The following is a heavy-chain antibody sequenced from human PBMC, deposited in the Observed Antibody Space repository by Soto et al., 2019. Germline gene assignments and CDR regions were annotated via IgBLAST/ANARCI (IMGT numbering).Heavy chain of an antibody. CDR3: AKDNGDFGVVGHIDH. CDR1: GFTFSSYA. V-gene: IGHV3-23*01. D-gene: IGHD3-3*01. Sequence: LRLSCAASGFTFSSYAMSWVRQAPGKGLEWVSAISGSGGSTYYADSVKGRFTISRDNSKNTLYLQMNSLRAEDTAVYYCAKDNGDFGVVGHIDHWGQGTLVTVSS. J-gene: IGHJ4*02. CDR2: ISGSGGST.